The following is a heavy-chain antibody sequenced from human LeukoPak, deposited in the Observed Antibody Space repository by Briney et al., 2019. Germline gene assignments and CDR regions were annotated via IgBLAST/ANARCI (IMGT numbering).Heavy chain of an antibody. D-gene: IGHD3-3*01. CDR3: ARARITIFGVPYYMDV. J-gene: IGHJ6*03. CDR1: GFAFSSYW. V-gene: IGHV3-7*03. Sequence: GGSLRLSSATSGFAFSSYWMSWVRQAPGKGLEWVADIKEDGSEKYYVDSVKGRFTISRDNAKNTLYLQMNSLRAEDTAVYYCARARITIFGVPYYMDVWGKGTTVTVSS. CDR2: IKEDGSEK.